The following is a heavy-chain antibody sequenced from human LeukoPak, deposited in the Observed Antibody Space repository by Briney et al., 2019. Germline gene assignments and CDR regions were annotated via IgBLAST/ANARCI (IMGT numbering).Heavy chain of an antibody. CDR2: ISGSGGST. V-gene: IGHV3-23*01. Sequence: GGSLRLSCAASGFTFSSYAMSWVRQAPGKGLEWVSAISGSGGSTYYADSVKGRFTISRDNSKNTLYLQMNSLRAKDTAVYYCARDTYYYDSSGYYYFPGDRYSVLGSKNDAFDIWGQGTMATVSS. J-gene: IGHJ3*02. D-gene: IGHD3-22*01. CDR3: ARDTYYYDSSGYYYFPGDRYSVLGSKNDAFDI. CDR1: GFTFSSYA.